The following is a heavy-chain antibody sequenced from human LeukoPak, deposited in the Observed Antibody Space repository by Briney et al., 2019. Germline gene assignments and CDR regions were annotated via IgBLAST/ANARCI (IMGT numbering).Heavy chain of an antibody. CDR2: IYYSGST. V-gene: IGHV4-59*01. CDR1: GGSISSYY. Sequence: PSETLSLTCTVSGGSISSYYWSWIRQPPGKGLEWIGYIYYSGSTNYNPSLKSRVTISVDTSKNQFSLKLSSVTAADTAVYYCARGGWSYYGSGSYDYWGQGTLVTVSS. J-gene: IGHJ4*02. CDR3: ARGGWSYYGSGSYDY. D-gene: IGHD3-10*01.